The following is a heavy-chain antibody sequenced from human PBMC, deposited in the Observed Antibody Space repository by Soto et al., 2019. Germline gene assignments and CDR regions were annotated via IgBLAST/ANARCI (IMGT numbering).Heavy chain of an antibody. V-gene: IGHV3-73*02. CDR2: IRSKSNSYAP. J-gene: IGHJ5*02. CDR1: GFTFSGSA. CDR3: TRDPRNYYDSIGSANWFDP. Sequence: EVQLVESGGGLVQPGESLKLSCAASGFTFSGSAMHWVRQASGKGLEWVGRIRSKSNSYAPAYAASVKGRFTISRDDSRDTAYLQMNSLKTEDTAVYYCTRDPRNYYDSIGSANWFDPWGQGTLVTVSS. D-gene: IGHD3-22*01.